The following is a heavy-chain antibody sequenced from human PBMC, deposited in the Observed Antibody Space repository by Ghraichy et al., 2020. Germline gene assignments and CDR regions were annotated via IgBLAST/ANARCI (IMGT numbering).Heavy chain of an antibody. CDR1: AFTFSSFA. V-gene: IGHV3-23*01. Sequence: GGSLRLSYAASAFTFSSFAMSWVRHALGMGLDWVSSIRGSGGSTYYADSVKGRFTISRDNSKNTLYLQMNSLRAEDTAVYYCASPTTATIRPSDYWGQGTLVTVSP. CDR3: ASPTTATIRPSDY. J-gene: IGHJ4*02. D-gene: IGHD4-17*01. CDR2: IRGSGGST.